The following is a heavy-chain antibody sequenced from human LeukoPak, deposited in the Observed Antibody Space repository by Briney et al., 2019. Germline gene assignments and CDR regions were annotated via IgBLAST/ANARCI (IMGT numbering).Heavy chain of an antibody. CDR1: GFTFSTYG. J-gene: IGHJ4*02. D-gene: IGHD3-3*01. CDR3: TRLYYDFWSGYSYFDY. V-gene: IGHV3-15*01. Sequence: GGALRLSCAASGFTFSTYGMHWVRQAPGKGLEWVGRIKSKTDGGTTDYAAPVKGRFTISRDDSKNTLYLQMNSLKTEDTAVYYCTRLYYDFWSGYSYFDYWGQGTLVTVSS. CDR2: IKSKTDGGTT.